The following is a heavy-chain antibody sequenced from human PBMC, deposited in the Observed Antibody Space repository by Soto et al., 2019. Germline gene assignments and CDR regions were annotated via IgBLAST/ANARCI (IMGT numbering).Heavy chain of an antibody. Sequence: GASVKVSCKASGYTFTSYAMNWVRQAPGQGLEWMGWINTNTGNPTYAQGFTGRFVFSLDTSVSTAYLQICSLKAEDTAVYYCARVVGSGSYYYYYGMDVWGQGTTVTVS. D-gene: IGHD1-26*01. CDR1: GYTFTSYA. CDR3: ARVVGSGSYYYYYGMDV. J-gene: IGHJ6*01. CDR2: INTNTGNP. V-gene: IGHV7-4-1*01.